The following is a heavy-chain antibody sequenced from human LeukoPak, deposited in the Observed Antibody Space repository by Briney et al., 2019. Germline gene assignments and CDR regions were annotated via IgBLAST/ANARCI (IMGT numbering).Heavy chain of an antibody. Sequence: SETLSLTCAVSGGSISSGGYSWSWIRQPPGKGLEWIGYIYHSGSTYYNPPLKSRVTISVDRSKNQFSLKLSSVTAADTAVYYCARAHYCSGGSCYIDYWGQGTLVTVSS. CDR3: ARAHYCSGGSCYIDY. J-gene: IGHJ4*02. CDR2: IYHSGST. V-gene: IGHV4-30-2*01. D-gene: IGHD2-15*01. CDR1: GGSISSGGYS.